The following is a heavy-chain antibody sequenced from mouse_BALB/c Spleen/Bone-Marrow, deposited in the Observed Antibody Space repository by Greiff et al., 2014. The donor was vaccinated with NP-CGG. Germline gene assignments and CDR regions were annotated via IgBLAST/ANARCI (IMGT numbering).Heavy chain of an antibody. D-gene: IGHD1-2*01. Sequence: QVQLKQSGAELARPGASVKMSCKASGYTFTSFTIHWGKQRPGQGLEWIGYINPSSGYTNYNQNFKDKATLTADKSASTAYMQLTSLTSEDSAVYYCARRDYGPFYALDYWGQGTSVTVSS. CDR2: INPSSGYT. V-gene: IGHV1-4*01. J-gene: IGHJ4*01. CDR3: ARRDYGPFYALDY. CDR1: GYTFTSFT.